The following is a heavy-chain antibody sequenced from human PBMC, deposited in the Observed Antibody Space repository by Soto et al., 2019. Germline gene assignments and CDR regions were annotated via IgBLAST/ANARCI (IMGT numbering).Heavy chain of an antibody. CDR1: GYTSTGYV. V-gene: IGHV1-3*04. D-gene: IGHD2-21*01. CDR3: RREGRNAVILPWGDAFDI. Sequence: QVQLVQSGAEVKKPGASVKISCEASGYTSTGYVMHWVRQAPGQRPEWMGWISTGTGNTRSSQRFQGRVTFTGDASASTFYMGLSSLTFEDTAVYYCRREGRNAVILPWGDAFDIWGQGTMVTVSS. CDR2: ISTGTGNT. J-gene: IGHJ3*02.